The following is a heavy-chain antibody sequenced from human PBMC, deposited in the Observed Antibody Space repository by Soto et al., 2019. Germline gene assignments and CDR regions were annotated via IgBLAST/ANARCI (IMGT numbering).Heavy chain of an antibody. CDR2: ISGSGGST. Sequence: EVQLLESGGGLVQPGGSLRLSCAASGFTFSSYAMSWVRQAPGKGLEWVSSISGSGGSTYYADSVKGRFTISRDNSKNTLYLQMNSLRAEETAVYYCAKDGRSGWFGELSSSDYWGQGTLVTVSS. CDR3: AKDGRSGWFGELSSSDY. CDR1: GFTFSSYA. V-gene: IGHV3-23*01. D-gene: IGHD3-10*01. J-gene: IGHJ4*02.